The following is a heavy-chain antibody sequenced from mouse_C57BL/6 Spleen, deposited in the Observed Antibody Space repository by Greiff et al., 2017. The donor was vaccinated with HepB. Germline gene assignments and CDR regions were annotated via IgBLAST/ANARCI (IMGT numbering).Heavy chain of an antibody. CDR2: IDPSDSYT. D-gene: IGHD2-1*01. CDR3: ARGIYYGGFAY. CDR1: GYTFTSYW. J-gene: IGHJ3*01. V-gene: IGHV1-69*01. Sequence: QVQLQQPGAELVMPGASVKLSCKASGYTFTSYWMHWVKQRPGQGLEWIGEIDPSDSYTNYNQKFKGNSTLTVDKSSSTAYMQLSSLTSEDSAVYYCARGIYYGGFAYWGQGTLVTVSA.